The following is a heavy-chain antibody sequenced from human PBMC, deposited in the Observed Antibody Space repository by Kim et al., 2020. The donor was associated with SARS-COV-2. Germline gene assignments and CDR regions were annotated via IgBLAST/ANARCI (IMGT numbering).Heavy chain of an antibody. D-gene: IGHD5-12*01. CDR3: ARQTVRQRWLQLGYFNN. CDR1: GGSINSNTYY. Sequence: SQTLSLTCTVSGGSINSNTYYWGWIRQPPGKGLEWVGSIYYSGSIYYNPSLKSRVSISLDTSKNQFSLKLTSVTAADTAVYYCARQTVRQRWLQLGYFNNWGQGTLVTVS. J-gene: IGHJ4*02. V-gene: IGHV4-39*01. CDR2: IYYSGSI.